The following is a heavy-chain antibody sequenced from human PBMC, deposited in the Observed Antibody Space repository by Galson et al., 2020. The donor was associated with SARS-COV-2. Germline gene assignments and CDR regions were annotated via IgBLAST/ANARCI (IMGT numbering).Heavy chain of an antibody. V-gene: IGHV4-39*06. CDR1: GGSISNSDYY. CDR2: VYYSGTT. J-gene: IGHJ3*02. CDR3: ARVGVIFGGVSHAVLDI. Sequence: SQTLSLTCSVSGGSISNSDYYWAWLRQPPGKGLEWIASVYYSGTTYYNLSLKSRVTISVDTTNNHFALTLSTVTAADTAVYYCARVGVIFGGVSHAVLDIWVQGTMVTVSS. D-gene: IGHD3-3*01.